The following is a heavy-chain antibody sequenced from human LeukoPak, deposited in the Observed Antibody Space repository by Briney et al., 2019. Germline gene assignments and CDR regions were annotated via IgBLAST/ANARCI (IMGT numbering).Heavy chain of an antibody. CDR1: GGSISSGSYY. J-gene: IGHJ6*03. Sequence: SETLSLTCTVSGGSISSGSYYWSWIRQPAGKGLEWIGRIYTSGSTNYNPSLKSRVTISVDTSKNQFSLKLSSATAADTAVYYCARDPLEDHYMDVWGKGTTVTVSS. CDR2: IYTSGST. CDR3: ARDPLEDHYMDV. D-gene: IGHD1-1*01. V-gene: IGHV4-61*02.